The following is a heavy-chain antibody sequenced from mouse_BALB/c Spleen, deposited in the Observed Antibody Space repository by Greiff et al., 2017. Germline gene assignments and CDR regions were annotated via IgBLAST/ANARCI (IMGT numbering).Heavy chain of an antibody. CDR2: ILPGSGST. Sequence: QVQLKESGAELMKPGASVKISCKATGYTFSSYWIEWVKQRPGHGLEWIGEILPGSGSTNYNEKFKGKATFTADTSSNTAYMQLSSLTSEDSAVYSCARRELAYYDYDPFAYWGQGTLVTVSA. CDR1: GYTFSSYW. V-gene: IGHV1-9*01. J-gene: IGHJ3*01. CDR3: ARRELAYYDYDPFAY. D-gene: IGHD2-4*01.